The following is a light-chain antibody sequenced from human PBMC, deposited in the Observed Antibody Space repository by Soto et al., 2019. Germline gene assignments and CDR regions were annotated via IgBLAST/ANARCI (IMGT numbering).Light chain of an antibody. CDR2: DVT. CDR3: SSYTSSSTYV. Sequence: QSALTQPASVSGSPGQSITISCTGTSSDVGSYNSVSWHQQHPGQAPKLMIYDVTNRASGIPDRFSASTSGNTASLTISGLQAGDEADYYCSSYTSSSTYVFGTGTKLTVL. J-gene: IGLJ1*01. V-gene: IGLV2-14*01. CDR1: SSDVGSYNS.